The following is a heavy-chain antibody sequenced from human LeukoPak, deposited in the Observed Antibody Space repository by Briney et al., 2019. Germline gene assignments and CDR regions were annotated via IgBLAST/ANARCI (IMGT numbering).Heavy chain of an antibody. Sequence: SETLSLTCTVSGGSISSYYWSWIRQPPGKGLEWIGYIYYSGSANYNPSLKSRVTISVDTSKNQFSLKLSSVTPADTAVYYCAKVRGNWFDPWGPGTLVTVSS. J-gene: IGHJ5*02. V-gene: IGHV4-59*01. CDR2: IYYSGSA. CDR3: AKVRGNWFDP. CDR1: GGSISSYY.